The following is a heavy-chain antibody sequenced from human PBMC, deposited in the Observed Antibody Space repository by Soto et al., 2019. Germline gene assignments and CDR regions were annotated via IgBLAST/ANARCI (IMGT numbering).Heavy chain of an antibody. CDR3: AISPREYYDILTGYRPVDY. D-gene: IGHD3-9*01. CDR2: IYYSGST. Sequence: PSETLSLTCTVSGGSISSSSYYWGWIRQPPGKGLEWIGSIYYSGSTYYNPSLKSRVTISVDTSKNQFSLKLSSVTAADTAVYYCAISPREYYDILTGYRPVDYWGQGTLVTVSS. CDR1: GGSISSSSYY. J-gene: IGHJ4*02. V-gene: IGHV4-39*01.